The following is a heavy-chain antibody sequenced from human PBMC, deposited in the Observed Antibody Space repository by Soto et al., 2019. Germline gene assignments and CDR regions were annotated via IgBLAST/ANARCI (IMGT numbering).Heavy chain of an antibody. V-gene: IGHV4-31*03. J-gene: IGHJ4*02. CDR1: VVSLTSGTYY. CDR2: IFYSGST. CDR3: ASTEDFFDY. Sequence: QVQLQESGPGLVKPSQTLSLTCSVSVVSLTSGTYYWSWIRQHPGKGLEWIGYIFYSGSTDYNPSLKSRVKISVDTSKNQFSLKLSSVTAADTAVYYCASTEDFFDYWGQGTLVTVSS.